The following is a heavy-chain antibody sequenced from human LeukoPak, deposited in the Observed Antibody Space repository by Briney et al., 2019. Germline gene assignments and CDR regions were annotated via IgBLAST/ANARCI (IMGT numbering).Heavy chain of an antibody. V-gene: IGHV4-59*01. CDR1: GGSISSYY. D-gene: IGHD5-24*01. J-gene: IGHJ6*03. Sequence: PSETLSLTCTVSGGSISSYYWSWIRQPPGKGLEWIGYIYYSGSTNYNPSLKSRVTISVDTSKNQFSLKLSSVTAADTAVYYCASTLPNFNYYCYYYMDVWGKGTTVTVSS. CDR2: IYYSGST. CDR3: ASTLPNFNYYCYYYMDV.